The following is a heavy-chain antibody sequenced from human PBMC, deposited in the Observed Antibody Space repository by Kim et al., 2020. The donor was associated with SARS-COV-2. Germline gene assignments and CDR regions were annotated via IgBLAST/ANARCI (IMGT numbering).Heavy chain of an antibody. J-gene: IGHJ4*02. V-gene: IGHV1-3*01. D-gene: IGHD4-17*01. Sequence: KYSQKFQGRVTITRDTSASTAYMELSSLRSEDTAVYYCARNYGDYYPFDYWGQGTLVTVSS. CDR3: ARNYGDYYPFDY.